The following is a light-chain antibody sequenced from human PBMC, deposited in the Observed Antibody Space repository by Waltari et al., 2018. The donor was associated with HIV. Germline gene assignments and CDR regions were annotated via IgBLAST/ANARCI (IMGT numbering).Light chain of an antibody. CDR2: DVN. V-gene: IGLV2-14*03. CDR1: SSDVGGSNH. CDR3: ASYTVSGSLV. J-gene: IGLJ3*02. Sequence: QSALTQPPSVSGFPGQSIAIACTGSSSDVGGSNHVSWYQKPPGKAPKLILYDVNYRPSGVSYRFSGSKSGNSASLTISGLQVDDEADYFCASYTVSGSLVFGGPTTLTVL.